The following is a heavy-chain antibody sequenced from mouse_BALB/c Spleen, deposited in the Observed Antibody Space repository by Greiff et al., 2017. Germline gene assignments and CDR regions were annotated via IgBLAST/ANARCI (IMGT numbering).Heavy chain of an antibody. V-gene: IGHV5-6-5*01. J-gene: IGHJ4*01. CDR3: AREVRRYYAMDY. Sequence: DVHLVESGGGLVKPGGSLKLSCAASGFTFSSYAMSWVRQTPEKRLEWVASISSGGSTYYPDSVKGRFTISRDNARNILYLQMSSLRSEDTAMYYCAREVRRYYAMDYWGQGTSVTVSS. CDR2: ISSGGST. D-gene: IGHD2-14*01. CDR1: GFTFSSYA.